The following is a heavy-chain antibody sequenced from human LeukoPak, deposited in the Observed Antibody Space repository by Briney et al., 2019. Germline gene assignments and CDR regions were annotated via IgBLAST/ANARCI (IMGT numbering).Heavy chain of an antibody. J-gene: IGHJ4*02. Sequence: PGGSLRLSCAASGFTFSSYGIHWVRQAPGKGLEWVAVISYDGSNKYYADSVKGRFTISRDNSKNTLYLQMNSLRAEDTAVYYCARESPITATMVRGVIDYWGQGTLVTVSS. CDR2: ISYDGSNK. CDR1: GFTFSSYG. D-gene: IGHD3-10*01. V-gene: IGHV3-30*03. CDR3: ARESPITATMVRGVIDY.